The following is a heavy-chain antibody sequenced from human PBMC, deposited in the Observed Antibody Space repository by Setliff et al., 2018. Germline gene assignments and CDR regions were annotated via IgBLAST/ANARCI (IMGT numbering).Heavy chain of an antibody. V-gene: IGHV4-39*07. Sequence: SETLSLTCTVSGGSISSMSYYWGWIRQPPGKGLEWIGSIYHSVSSYYNSSLRSRVTISVDMSKNQFSMKLTSVTAADTAVYYCARAGVAAADRKGLLEYWGQGTLVTVSS. D-gene: IGHD6-13*01. CDR1: GGSISSMSYY. J-gene: IGHJ4*02. CDR3: ARAGVAAADRKGLLEY. CDR2: IYHSVSS.